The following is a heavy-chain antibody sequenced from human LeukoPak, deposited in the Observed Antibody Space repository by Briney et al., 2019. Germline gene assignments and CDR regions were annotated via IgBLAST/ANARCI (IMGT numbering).Heavy chain of an antibody. CDR1: GFSFSDYS. D-gene: IGHD3-22*01. J-gene: IGHJ4*02. CDR2: ISSGSSYL. V-gene: IGHV3-21*01. Sequence: GGSLRLSCETSGFSFSDYSMNWVRQAPGKGLEWVASISSGSSYLYYADSVKGRFTISRDNAKNPLYLHMNSLRAEDTAVYYCARDVYDRSGYYLFYFDYWGQGILVTVSS. CDR3: ARDVYDRSGYYLFYFDY.